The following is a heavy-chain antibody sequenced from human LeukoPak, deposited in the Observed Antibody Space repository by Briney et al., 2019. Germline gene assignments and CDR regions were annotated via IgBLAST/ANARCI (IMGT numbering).Heavy chain of an antibody. J-gene: IGHJ6*02. D-gene: IGHD2-2*01. CDR2: ISAYNGNT. Sequence: ASVKVSCKASGYTFTSYGISWVRQAPGQGLEWMGWISAYNGNTNYAQKLQGRVTMTTDTSTSTAYMELRSLRSDDTAVYYCARYCSSTSCASPCGMDVWGQGTTVTVSS. V-gene: IGHV1-18*01. CDR3: ARYCSSTSCASPCGMDV. CDR1: GYTFTSYG.